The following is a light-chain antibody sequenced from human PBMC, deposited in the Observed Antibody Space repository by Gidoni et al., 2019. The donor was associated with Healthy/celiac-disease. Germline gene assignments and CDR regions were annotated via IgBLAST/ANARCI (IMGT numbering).Light chain of an antibody. CDR2: GAS. J-gene: IGKJ1*01. Sequence: EILMTQSPSTLSVSPGERATLSCRASQSVSSNLAWYQQKPGQAPRLLIYGASTRATGIPTRFSGSGSGTEFTLTISSLQSEDFAVYYCQQYNNWPRTFXQXTKVEIK. CDR3: QQYNNWPRT. V-gene: IGKV3-15*01. CDR1: QSVSSN.